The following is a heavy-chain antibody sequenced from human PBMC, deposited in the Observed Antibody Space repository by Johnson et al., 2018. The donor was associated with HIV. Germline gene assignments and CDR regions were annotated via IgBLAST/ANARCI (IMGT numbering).Heavy chain of an antibody. V-gene: IGHV3-15*01. Sequence: VQLVESGGGLVKPGGSLRLSCAASGFTFSNAWMSWVRQAPGKGLEWVGRIKSKTDGGNTDYAAPGKGRSANSRDASKHTLYRQMNSRGVEDTAGDYCARESENQKLLREGGRGVVGLDIWGQGTTVIVSS. J-gene: IGHJ3*02. D-gene: IGHD1-26*01. CDR3: ARESENQKLLREGGRGVVGLDI. CDR2: IKSKTDGGNT. CDR1: GFTFSNAW.